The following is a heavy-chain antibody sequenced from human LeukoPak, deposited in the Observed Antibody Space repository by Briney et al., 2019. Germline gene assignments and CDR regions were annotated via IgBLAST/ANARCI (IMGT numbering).Heavy chain of an antibody. CDR3: ARPYYYDSRIDP. J-gene: IGHJ5*02. CDR1: GGSFSGYY. Sequence: PSETLSLTCAVYGGSFSGYYWSWIRQPPGKGLEWIGEINHSGSTNYNPSLKSRVTIPVDTSKNQFSLKLSSVTAADPAVYYCARPYYYDSRIDPWGQGILVTVSS. CDR2: INHSGST. V-gene: IGHV4-34*01. D-gene: IGHD3-22*01.